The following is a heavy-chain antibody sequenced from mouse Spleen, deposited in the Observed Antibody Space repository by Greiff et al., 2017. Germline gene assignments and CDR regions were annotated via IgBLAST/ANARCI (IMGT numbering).Heavy chain of an antibody. CDR1: GYTFTDYY. D-gene: IGHD2-4*01. J-gene: IGHJ4*01. Sequence: QVQLKESGAELVRPGASVKLSCKASGYTFTDYYINWVKQRPGQGLEWIARIYPGSGNTYYNEKFKGKATLTAEKSSSTAYMQLSSLTSEDSAVYFCARWNYDYSYYAMDYWGQGTSVTVSS. CDR2: IYPGSGNT. V-gene: IGHV1-76*01. CDR3: ARWNYDYSYYAMDY.